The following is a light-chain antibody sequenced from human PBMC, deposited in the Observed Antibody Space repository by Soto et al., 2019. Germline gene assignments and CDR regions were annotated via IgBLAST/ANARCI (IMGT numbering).Light chain of an antibody. CDR1: QSVNLN. CDR2: GAA. Sequence: EIMMTQSPGTLSVSPGEGATLSCTASQSVNLNLACYQQKPGPPPSLLLYGAATRATAIPVRFRGSGSGTEFTLTISSLQAEDSVVYYCHQYNAWPRGTFGPGTKVEIK. CDR3: HQYNAWPRGT. V-gene: IGKV3D-15*01. J-gene: IGKJ3*01.